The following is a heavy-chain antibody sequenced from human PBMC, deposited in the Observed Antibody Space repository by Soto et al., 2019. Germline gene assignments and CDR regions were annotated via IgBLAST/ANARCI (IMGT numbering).Heavy chain of an antibody. J-gene: IGHJ3*02. V-gene: IGHV4-61*08. Sequence: SETLSLTCTVSGCSVSSGGYYWSWIRQPPGKGLEWIGYIYYSGSTNYNPSLKSRVTISVDTSKNQFSLKLSSVTAADTAVYYCAREYVQLWYDAFDIWGQGTMVT. CDR2: IYYSGST. CDR3: AREYVQLWYDAFDI. D-gene: IGHD5-18*01. CDR1: GCSVSSGGYY.